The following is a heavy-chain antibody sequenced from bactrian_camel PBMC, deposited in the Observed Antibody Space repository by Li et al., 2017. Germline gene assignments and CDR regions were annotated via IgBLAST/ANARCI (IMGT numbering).Heavy chain of an antibody. CDR3: ASRQGLGGPWYGWQEPSGYNY. Sequence: HVQLVESGGGLVQPGGSLRLSCAASEDTYSEHNMAWFRQAPGKEREEVAGIDGRRTVYTDSVKGRFTISRDNTEKMLYLQMDNLTPEDTAIYYCASRQGLGGPWYGWQEPSGYNYWGQGTQVTVS. V-gene: IGHV3S53*01. CDR2: IDGRRT. CDR1: EDTYSEHN. D-gene: IGHD6*01. J-gene: IGHJ4*01.